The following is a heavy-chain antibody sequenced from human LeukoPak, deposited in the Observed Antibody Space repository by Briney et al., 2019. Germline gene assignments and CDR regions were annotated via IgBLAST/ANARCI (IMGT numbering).Heavy chain of an antibody. D-gene: IGHD5-18*01. CDR1: GGSFSVYY. Sequence: PSETLSLTCAVYGGSFSVYYWSWIRQPPGKGLEWIGEINHSGSTNYNPSLKSRVTISVDTSKNQFSLKLSSVTAADTAVYYCARVDTAMATPYWGQGTLVTVSS. CDR3: ARVDTAMATPY. V-gene: IGHV4-34*01. J-gene: IGHJ4*02. CDR2: INHSGST.